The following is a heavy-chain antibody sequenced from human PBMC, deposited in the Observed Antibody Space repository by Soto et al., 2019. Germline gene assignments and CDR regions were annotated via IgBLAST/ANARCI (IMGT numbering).Heavy chain of an antibody. J-gene: IGHJ4*02. D-gene: IGHD2-2*01. Sequence: QVKLVQSGAEVKKPGASVKVSCRASGYTFTGYYMHWVRQAPGQGLEWMGWINPNSGGTNYAQNFQGWVTMTRDPSISTAYMELSRLRSDDTAVYYCARTHCSSTRCYVGSWDYWGQGTLVTVSS. CDR1: GYTFTGYY. V-gene: IGHV1-2*04. CDR3: ARTHCSSTRCYVGSWDY. CDR2: INPNSGGT.